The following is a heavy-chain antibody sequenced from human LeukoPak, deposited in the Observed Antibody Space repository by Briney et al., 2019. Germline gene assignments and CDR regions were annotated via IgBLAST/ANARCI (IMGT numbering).Heavy chain of an antibody. CDR2: ISAYNGNT. D-gene: IGHD6-13*01. V-gene: IGHV1-18*01. J-gene: IGHJ5*02. CDR1: GYTXTSYG. CDR3: ARGSGAAAANNWFDP. Sequence: ASVKVSCKASGYTXTSYGISWVRQAPGQGLEWMGWISAYNGNTNYAQKLQGRVTMTTDTSTSTAYMELRSLRSDDTAVYYCARGSGAAAANNWFDPWGQGTLVTVSS.